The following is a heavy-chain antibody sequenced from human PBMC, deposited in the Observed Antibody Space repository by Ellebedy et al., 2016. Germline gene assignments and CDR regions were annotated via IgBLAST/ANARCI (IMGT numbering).Heavy chain of an antibody. D-gene: IGHD2-15*01. CDR2: IYYSGST. Sequence: SETLSLTXTVSGGSISSSSYYWGWIRQPPGKGLEWIGSIYYSGSTYYNPSLKSRVTISVDTSKNQFSLKLSAVTAADTAVYYCARGLERGGHWGQGTLVTVSS. V-gene: IGHV4-39*07. CDR1: GGSISSSSYY. J-gene: IGHJ4*02. CDR3: ARGLERGGH.